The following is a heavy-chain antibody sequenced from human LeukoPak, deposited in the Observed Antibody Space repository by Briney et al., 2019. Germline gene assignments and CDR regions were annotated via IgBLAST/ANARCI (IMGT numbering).Heavy chain of an antibody. CDR3: ARVGDIVLMVYAMGRGYFDY. V-gene: IGHV1-46*01. CDR1: GYTFTSYY. CDR2: INPSGGST. J-gene: IGHJ4*02. Sequence: ASVKVSCKASGYTFTSYYMHWVRQAPGQGLEWMGIINPSGGSTSYAQKLQGRVTMTTDTSTRTAYMELRSLRSDDTAVYYCARVGDIVLMVYAMGRGYFDYWGQGTLVTVSS. D-gene: IGHD2-8*01.